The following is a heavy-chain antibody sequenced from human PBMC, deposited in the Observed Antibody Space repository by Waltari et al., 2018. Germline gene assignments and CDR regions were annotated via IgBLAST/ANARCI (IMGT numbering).Heavy chain of an antibody. D-gene: IGHD2-15*01. J-gene: IGHJ3*02. CDR2: IIPIFGTA. CDR3: AGRSGTVVPTTLGAFDI. V-gene: IGHV1-69*13. Sequence: QVQLVQSGAEVKKPGSSVKVSCQASGGTFSSYAISWLRPAPGQGLEWMGGIIPIFGTANDAQKFQGRVTITADESTSTAYMELSSLRSEDTAVYYCAGRSGTVVPTTLGAFDIWGQGTMVTVSS. CDR1: GGTFSSYA.